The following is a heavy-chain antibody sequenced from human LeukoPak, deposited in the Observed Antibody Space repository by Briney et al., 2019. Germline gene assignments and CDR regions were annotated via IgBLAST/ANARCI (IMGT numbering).Heavy chain of an antibody. J-gene: IGHJ4*02. V-gene: IGHV4-39*01. CDR2: IYYDGST. Sequence: SETLSLSCTVSGDSISSNDYYCGWIRQPPGKGLVWIGSIYYDGSTYYNASLRSRVTISVDTSKNQFSLQLSSVTAADTAMYYCARHINWSPFDYWGQGTLVTVSS. CDR3: ARHINWSPFDY. D-gene: IGHD1-1*01. CDR1: GDSISSNDYY.